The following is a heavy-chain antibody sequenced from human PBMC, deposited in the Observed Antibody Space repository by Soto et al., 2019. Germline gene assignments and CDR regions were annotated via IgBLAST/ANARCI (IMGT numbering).Heavy chain of an antibody. CDR1: GGSSSSSSYY. CDR2: IYYSGST. D-gene: IGHD6-19*01. V-gene: IGHV4-39*01. J-gene: IGHJ6*02. Sequence: SETLSLTSTVSGGSSSSSSYYWGCIRQPPGKGLEWIGSIYYSGSTSYNPSLKSRVTISVDTSKNQFYLKLRSVTAADTVVYYCARRLVPPYISGSSGVVFYYYAMDVWRQGTTVT. CDR3: ARRLVPPYISGSSGVVFYYYAMDV.